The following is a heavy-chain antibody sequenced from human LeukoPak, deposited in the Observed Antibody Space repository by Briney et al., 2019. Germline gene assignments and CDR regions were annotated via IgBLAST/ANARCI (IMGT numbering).Heavy chain of an antibody. Sequence: SETLSLTCTVSGGSLTGYFWSWLRQPPGKELEWIGYVYYSGSTNYNPSLKSRVTISLETSKNQFSLNLSSVTAADTAVYYCARDRPGGSSLDYWGQGTLVTVSS. V-gene: IGHV4-59*01. CDR1: GGSLTGYF. CDR3: ARDRPGGSSLDY. CDR2: VYYSGST. J-gene: IGHJ4*02. D-gene: IGHD6-13*01.